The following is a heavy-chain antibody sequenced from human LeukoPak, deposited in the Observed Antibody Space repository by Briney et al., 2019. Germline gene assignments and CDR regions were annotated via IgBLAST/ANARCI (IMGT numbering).Heavy chain of an antibody. D-gene: IGHD2-15*01. CDR2: ISWNSGSI. CDR3: ARGRYCSGGSCAVRLTTVTHWFDP. J-gene: IGHJ5*02. V-gene: IGHV3-20*04. Sequence: PGGSLRLSCAASGFTFSSYGMSWVRQAPGKGLEWVSGISWNSGSIGYADSVKGRFTISRDNAKNSLYLQMNSLRAEDTAVYYCARGRYCSGGSCAVRLTTVTHWFDPWGQGTLVTVSS. CDR1: GFTFSSYG.